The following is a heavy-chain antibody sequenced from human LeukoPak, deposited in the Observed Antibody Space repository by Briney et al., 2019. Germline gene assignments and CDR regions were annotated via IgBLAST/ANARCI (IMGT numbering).Heavy chain of an antibody. CDR1: GGSISSSNW. CDR2: IYHSGST. Sequence: PSEILSLTCAVSGGSISSSNWWRWVRQPPGKGLEWIGEIYHSGSTNYNPSLKSRVTISVDTSKNQFSLKLSSVTAADTALYYCARVAYGGYPYYWGQGTLVTVSS. CDR3: ARVAYGGYPYY. J-gene: IGHJ4*02. V-gene: IGHV4-4*02. D-gene: IGHD4-23*01.